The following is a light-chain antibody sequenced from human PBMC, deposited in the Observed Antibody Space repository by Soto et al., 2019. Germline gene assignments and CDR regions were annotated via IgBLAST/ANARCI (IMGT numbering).Light chain of an antibody. CDR3: QQSYSTPPT. CDR1: QSISHY. J-gene: IGKJ4*01. CDR2: AAS. V-gene: IGKV1-39*01. Sequence: DIQMTQSPSSLSASVGDRVTITCRANQSISHYLNWYQQKPGKAPQLLIYAASSLQSGVPLRFSGSGSGTDFTLTISSLQPEDSATYYCQQSYSTPPTFGGGTKVDIK.